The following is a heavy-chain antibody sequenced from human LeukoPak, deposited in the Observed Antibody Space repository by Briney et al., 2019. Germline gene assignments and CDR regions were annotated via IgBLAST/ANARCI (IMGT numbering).Heavy chain of an antibody. D-gene: IGHD2-2*01. Sequence: GGSLRLSCAASGFIFSNYWMSWVRQAPGKGLEWVANIKQDGSEKYYVDSVKGRFTTSRDNAKNSLNLHMNSLRVDDTAVYYCARARSSADFLTQTMRYFFDYWGQGTLVTVSS. J-gene: IGHJ4*02. CDR3: ARARSSADFLTQTMRYFFDY. V-gene: IGHV3-7*01. CDR1: GFIFSNYW. CDR2: IKQDGSEK.